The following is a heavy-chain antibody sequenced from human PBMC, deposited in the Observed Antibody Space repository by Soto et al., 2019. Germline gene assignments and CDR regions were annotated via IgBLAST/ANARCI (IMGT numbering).Heavy chain of an antibody. J-gene: IGHJ4*03. Sequence: EGSLRLPWAASGVTLSKAWINWVRQAPGKGMEWVGRVKSKNDGGTTDFAAPVKGRFAISRDDYRHMVYLEMNSLHIEDTAIQSCTTVSCFSSIRVRFSYRGRRSLVPVSS. CDR2: VKSKNDGGTT. V-gene: IGHV3-15*07. CDR1: GVTLSKAW. CDR3: TTVSCFSSIRVRFSY. D-gene: IGHD6-13*01.